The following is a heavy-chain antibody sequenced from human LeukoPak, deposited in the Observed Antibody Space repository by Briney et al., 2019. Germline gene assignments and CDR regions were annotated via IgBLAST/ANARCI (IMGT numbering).Heavy chain of an antibody. V-gene: IGHV1-2*02. CDR1: GYTFTDYY. CDR2: INPIFGGT. D-gene: IGHD7-27*01. Sequence: VASVKVSCKASGYTFTDYYIHWVRQAPGQGLEWLGWINPIFGGTNYAQKFQGRVTMTTDTSISTAYMELSRLRSDDTAVYYCAPLTGDEHYFDSWGQGILVSVSS. CDR3: APLTGDEHYFDS. J-gene: IGHJ4*02.